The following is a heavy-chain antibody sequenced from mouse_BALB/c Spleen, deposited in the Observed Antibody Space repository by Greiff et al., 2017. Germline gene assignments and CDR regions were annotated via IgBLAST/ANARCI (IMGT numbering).Heavy chain of an antibody. CDR3: TRPSYGNYGGPFAY. J-gene: IGHJ3*01. V-gene: IGHV1S81*02. D-gene: IGHD2-1*01. CDR2: IKPSNGGT. Sequence: QVQLQQPGAELVKPGASVKLSCKASGYTFTSYYMYWVKQRPGQGLEWIGGIKPSNGGTNFNEKFKSKATLTVDKSSSTAYMQLSSLTSEDSAVYYCTRPSYGNYGGPFAYWGQGTLVTVSA. CDR1: GYTFTSYY.